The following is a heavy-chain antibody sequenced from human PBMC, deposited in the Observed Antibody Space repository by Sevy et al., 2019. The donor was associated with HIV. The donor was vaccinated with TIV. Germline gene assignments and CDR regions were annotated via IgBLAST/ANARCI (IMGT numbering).Heavy chain of an antibody. CDR2: LSFGCGKI. Sequence: GGSLRLSCTASGFTFNIYSMSWVRQTPGKGLEWVATLSFGCGKINHADSVKGRFTMSRDDSKNAVYLQMNNLRVEDTAIYYCAREGCTKPHDYWGQGTLVTVS. V-gene: IGHV3-23*01. D-gene: IGHD2-8*01. J-gene: IGHJ4*02. CDR1: GFTFNIYS. CDR3: AREGCTKPHDY.